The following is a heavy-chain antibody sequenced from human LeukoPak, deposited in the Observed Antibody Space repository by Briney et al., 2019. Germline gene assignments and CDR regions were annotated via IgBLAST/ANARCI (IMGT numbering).Heavy chain of an antibody. J-gene: IGHJ4*02. D-gene: IGHD6-6*01. V-gene: IGHV3-48*01. CDR1: GFTFSTYG. CDR3: ARGGAARPDY. Sequence: TGGSLRLSCAASGFTFSTYGMNWVRQAPGKGLGWVSYINLNSRTTDYADSVRGRFTISRDNAWSSLYLQMNSLRVEDTAVYYCARGGAARPDYWGQGTLVTVFS. CDR2: INLNSRTT.